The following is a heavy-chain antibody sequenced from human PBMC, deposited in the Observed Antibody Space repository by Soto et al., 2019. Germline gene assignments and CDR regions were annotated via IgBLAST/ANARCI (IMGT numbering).Heavy chain of an antibody. CDR1: GGSISSSNW. V-gene: IGHV4-4*02. CDR3: ARVAVDILTGYYYYGMDV. CDR2: IYHSGST. J-gene: IGHJ6*02. D-gene: IGHD3-9*01. Sequence: PSETLSLTCAVSGGSISSSNWWSWVRQPPGKGLEWIGEIYHSGSTNYNPSLKSRVTISVDKSKNQFSLKLSSVTAADTAVYYCARVAVDILTGYYYYGMDVWGQGTTVTVSS.